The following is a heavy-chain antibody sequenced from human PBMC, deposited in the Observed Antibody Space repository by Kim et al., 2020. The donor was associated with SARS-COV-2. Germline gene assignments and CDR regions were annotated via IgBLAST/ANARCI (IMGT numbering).Heavy chain of an antibody. CDR2: ISSSGSTI. V-gene: IGHV3-48*03. CDR3: ARGRHYDSSGYQGY. D-gene: IGHD3-22*01. J-gene: IGHJ4*02. Sequence: GGSLRLSCAASGFTFSSYEMNWVRQASGKGLEWVSYISSSGSTIYYADSVKGRFTISRDNAKNSLYLQMNSLRAEDTAVYYCARGRHYDSSGYQGYWGQGTLVTVSS. CDR1: GFTFSSYE.